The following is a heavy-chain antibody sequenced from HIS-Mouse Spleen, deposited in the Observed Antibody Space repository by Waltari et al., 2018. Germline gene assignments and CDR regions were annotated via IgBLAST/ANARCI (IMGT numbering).Heavy chain of an antibody. V-gene: IGHV4-39*07. Sequence: QLQLQESGPGLVKPSETLSLTCPVPRGSISSSSYYLGWIRQPPGKGLEWIGSIYYSGSTYYNPSLKSRVTISVDTSKNQFSLKLSSVTAADTAVYYCAREIPYSSSWYDWYFDLWGRGTLVTVSS. CDR1: RGSISSSSYY. J-gene: IGHJ2*01. D-gene: IGHD6-13*01. CDR2: IYYSGST. CDR3: AREIPYSSSWYDWYFDL.